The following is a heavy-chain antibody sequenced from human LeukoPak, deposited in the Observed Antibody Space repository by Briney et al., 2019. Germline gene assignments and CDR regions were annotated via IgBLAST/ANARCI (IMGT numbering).Heavy chain of an antibody. J-gene: IGHJ4*02. D-gene: IGHD5-12*01. Sequence: GGSLRLSCAASGFTVSSNYMNWVRQTPGKGLEWVSVIIGSVASTYYADSVKGRFTISRDNSKNTLYLQMNSLRADDTAVYYCAKGGYDYVEVGYFDYWGQGTLVTVSS. CDR1: GFTVSSNY. V-gene: IGHV3-23*01. CDR3: AKGGYDYVEVGYFDY. CDR2: IIGSVAST.